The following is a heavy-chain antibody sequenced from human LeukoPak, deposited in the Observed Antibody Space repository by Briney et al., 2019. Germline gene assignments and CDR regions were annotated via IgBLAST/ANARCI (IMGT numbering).Heavy chain of an antibody. J-gene: IGHJ4*02. CDR2: MNPNIGNT. D-gene: IGHD3-22*01. CDR3: ARLITEDYYDSSGPIIDY. V-gene: IGHV1-8*02. Sequence: ASVKVSCKASGYTFTSYDINWVRQATGQGLEWMGWMNPNIGNTGYAQKFQGRVTMTRNTSISTAYMELSSLRSEDTAVYYCARLITEDYYDSSGPIIDYWGQGTLVTVSS. CDR1: GYTFTSYD.